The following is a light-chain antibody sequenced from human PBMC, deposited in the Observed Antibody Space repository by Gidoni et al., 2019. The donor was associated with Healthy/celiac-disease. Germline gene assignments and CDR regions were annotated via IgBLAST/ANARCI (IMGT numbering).Light chain of an antibody. J-gene: IGLJ3*02. CDR3: LLSYSDAWV. Sequence: QAVVTQEPSRTVSPGGTVTLTCGSSTGAVPSGHYPYWCQQKPGQAPRTLIYATSNKHSWTPARFSGSLLGGKAALTLAGAQPEDESASHCLLSYSDAWVFGGGTKLTVL. CDR1: TGAVPSGHY. V-gene: IGLV7-46*01. CDR2: ATS.